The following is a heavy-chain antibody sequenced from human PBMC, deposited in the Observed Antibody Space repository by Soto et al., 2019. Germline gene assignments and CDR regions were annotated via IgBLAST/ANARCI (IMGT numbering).Heavy chain of an antibody. V-gene: IGHV4-31*03. D-gene: IGHD3-16*02. CDR1: GGSIDSGGYY. Sequence: QVQLQESGPGLVKPSQTLSLSCTVSGGSIDSGGYYWSWIRQLPGKGLEWIGYIYYSGSTYYNPSLKSRATISLDTPKNQFSLKLSSVTAADTALYYCAGGDAWGIILAYWGQGTPVTVSS. CDR3: AGGDAWGIILAY. CDR2: IYYSGST. J-gene: IGHJ4*02.